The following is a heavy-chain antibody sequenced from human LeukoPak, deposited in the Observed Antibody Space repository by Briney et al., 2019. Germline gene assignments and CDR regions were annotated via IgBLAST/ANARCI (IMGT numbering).Heavy chain of an antibody. V-gene: IGHV3-23*01. CDR2: LSGSGTIT. D-gene: IGHD3-10*01. J-gene: IGHJ4*02. CDR3: AKVPPGLPDY. CDR1: GFTFSSYS. Sequence: GGSLRLSCAASGFTFSSYSMNWVRQAPGKGLEWVSALSGSGTITYYADSVEGRFTISRDNSKSTLYLQMNSLRADDTATYYCAKVPPGLPDYWGQGTLVTVSS.